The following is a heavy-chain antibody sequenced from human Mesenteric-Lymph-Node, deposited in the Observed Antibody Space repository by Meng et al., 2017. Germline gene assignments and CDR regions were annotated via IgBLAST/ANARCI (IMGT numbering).Heavy chain of an antibody. CDR1: GYTFTNYW. V-gene: IGHV5-51*01. CDR2: IYPGDSHI. J-gene: IGHJ4*02. CDR3: ARQNCGGDCYSDY. D-gene: IGHD2-21*02. Sequence: GGSLRLSCKGSGYTFTNYWIGWVRQMPGKGLEWMGIIYPGDSHIRYTPSFQGQVTISANKSINTAYLQWSSLKASDTAMYYCARQNCGGDCYSDYWGQGTLVTVSS.